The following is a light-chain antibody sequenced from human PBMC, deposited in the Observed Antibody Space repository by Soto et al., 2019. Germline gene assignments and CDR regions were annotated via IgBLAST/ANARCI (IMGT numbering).Light chain of an antibody. CDR2: GAS. J-gene: IGKJ1*01. Sequence: EIVMTQSPATLSVSPGERATLYCRASQSVSSNLAWYQQKPGQAPRLLIYGASTRATGIPARFSGSGSGTEFTLTISSLQSEDFAVYYCQQYNNWPQGTFGQGTKVDIK. CDR3: QQYNNWPQGT. CDR1: QSVSSN. V-gene: IGKV3-15*01.